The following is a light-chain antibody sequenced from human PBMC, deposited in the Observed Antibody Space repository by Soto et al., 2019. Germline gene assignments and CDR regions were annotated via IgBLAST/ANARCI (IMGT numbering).Light chain of an antibody. CDR1: RSDVGGYNY. V-gene: IGLV2-14*01. CDR2: EVS. J-gene: IGLJ3*02. Sequence: QSALTQPASVSGSPGQSITISCTGTRSDVGGYNYVSWYQQHPGKAPKLMIYEVSNRPSGVSNRFSGSKSGNTASLTISGLQAEDEADYYCSSDTSSSTWVFGGGTKLPVL. CDR3: SSDTSSSTWV.